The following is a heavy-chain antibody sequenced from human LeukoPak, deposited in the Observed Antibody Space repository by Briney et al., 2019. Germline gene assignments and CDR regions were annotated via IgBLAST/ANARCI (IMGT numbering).Heavy chain of an antibody. CDR1: GGPISSYY. J-gene: IGHJ4*02. CDR3: ARENSGSYREFDY. V-gene: IGHV4-4*07. Sequence: SETLSLTCTVSGGPISSYYWSWIRQPAGKGLQWIGRIYTSGSTNYNVSLKSRVSMSVDTSKNQFSLKLSSVTAADTAVFYCARENSGSYREFDYWGQGTLVTVSS. CDR2: IYTSGST. D-gene: IGHD1-26*01.